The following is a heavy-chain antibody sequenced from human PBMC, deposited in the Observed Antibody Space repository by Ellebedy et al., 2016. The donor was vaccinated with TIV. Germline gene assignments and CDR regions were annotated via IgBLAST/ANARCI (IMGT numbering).Heavy chain of an antibody. V-gene: IGHV4-59*12. Sequence: MPGGSLRLSCTVSGGSISSYYWSWIRQPPGKGLEWIGYFYNSVNTIYNPSLKSRVTISVDTSKNQFSLKLNSVTAADTAVYYCARDRNMLRGVVAYWGQGTLVTVSS. J-gene: IGHJ4*02. CDR2: FYNSVNT. D-gene: IGHD3-10*01. CDR3: ARDRNMLRGVVAY. CDR1: GGSISSYY.